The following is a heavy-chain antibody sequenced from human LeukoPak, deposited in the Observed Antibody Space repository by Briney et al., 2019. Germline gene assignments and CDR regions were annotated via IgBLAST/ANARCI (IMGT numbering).Heavy chain of an antibody. CDR1: GGSISSYY. V-gene: IGHV4-59*01. J-gene: IGHJ5*02. CDR3: ARARPLYCSGGSCDWFDP. D-gene: IGHD2-15*01. CDR2: FYYSGST. Sequence: PSETLSLTCSVSGGSISSYYWSWIRQPPGKGLEWIGYFYYSGSTNYNPSLKSRVTISVDTSKNQFSLKLSSVTAADTAVYYCARARPLYCSGGSCDWFDPWGQGTLVTVSS.